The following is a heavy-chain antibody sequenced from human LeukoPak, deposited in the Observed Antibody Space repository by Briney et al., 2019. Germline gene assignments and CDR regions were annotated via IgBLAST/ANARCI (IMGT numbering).Heavy chain of an antibody. CDR3: ARGPSEEQWLSLDY. CDR2: INPNSGGT. J-gene: IGHJ4*02. D-gene: IGHD6-19*01. Sequence: GASVKVSCKASGYTFTGYYMHWVRQAPGQGLEWMGWINPNSGGTNYAQKFQGWVTMTRDTSISTAYMELSRLRSDDTAVYYCARGPSEEQWLSLDYWGQGTLVTVSS. V-gene: IGHV1-2*04. CDR1: GYTFTGYY.